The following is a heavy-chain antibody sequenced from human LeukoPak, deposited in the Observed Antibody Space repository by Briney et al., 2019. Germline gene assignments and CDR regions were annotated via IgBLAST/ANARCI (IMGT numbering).Heavy chain of an antibody. Sequence: PSETLSLTCTVSGGSISSYYWSWIRQPPGKGLEWIGYIYYSGSTNYNPSLKSRVTISVDTSKNQFSLKLSSVTAADTAVYYCVRFPAGYSRKGFDYWGQGTLVTVSS. CDR3: VRFPAGYSRKGFDY. CDR2: IYYSGST. D-gene: IGHD6-13*01. CDR1: GGSISSYY. J-gene: IGHJ4*02. V-gene: IGHV4-59*01.